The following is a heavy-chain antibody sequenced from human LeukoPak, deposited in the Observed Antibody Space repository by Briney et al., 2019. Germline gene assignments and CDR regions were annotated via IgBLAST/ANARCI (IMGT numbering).Heavy chain of an antibody. Sequence: SQTLSLTCAISGDSVSTNNAGWNWIRQSPSRGLEWLGRTYYSSNWYNDYAVSVKSRITINPDTSKNQFSLKLSSVTAADTAVYYCASRSAGRILTGSRRGCFDYWGQGTLVTVSS. V-gene: IGHV6-1*01. CDR1: GDSVSTNNAG. J-gene: IGHJ4*02. CDR3: ASRSAGRILTGSRRGCFDY. D-gene: IGHD3-9*01. CDR2: TYYSSNWYN.